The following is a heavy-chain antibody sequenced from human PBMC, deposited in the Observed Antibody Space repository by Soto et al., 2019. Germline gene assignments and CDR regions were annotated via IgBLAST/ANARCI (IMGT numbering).Heavy chain of an antibody. CDR3: AKGQVTVVTPGYFHH. CDR2: ISYDGSNK. D-gene: IGHD2-21*02. J-gene: IGHJ1*01. CDR1: GFTFSSYG. V-gene: IGHV3-30*18. Sequence: QVQLVESGGGVVQPGRSLRLSCAASGFTFSSYGMHWVRQAPGKGLEWVAVISYDGSNKYYADSVKGRFTISSDNSKNTRYLQMNSLRAEDTAVDYCAKGQVTVVTPGYFHHWGQGTLVTVSS.